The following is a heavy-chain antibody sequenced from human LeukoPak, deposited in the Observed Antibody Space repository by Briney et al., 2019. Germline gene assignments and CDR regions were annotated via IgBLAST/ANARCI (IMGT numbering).Heavy chain of an antibody. D-gene: IGHD3-22*01. Sequence: SQTLSLTCTVSGGSISSGSYYWSWIRQPAGKGLEWIGRIHTSGSTNYNPSLKSRVTISVDTSKNQFSLKLSSVTAADTAVYYCARDRYYYDSSGYYYVGAAFDIWGQGTMVTVSS. CDR1: GGSISSGSYY. CDR3: ARDRYYYDSSGYYYVGAAFDI. J-gene: IGHJ3*02. V-gene: IGHV4-61*02. CDR2: IHTSGST.